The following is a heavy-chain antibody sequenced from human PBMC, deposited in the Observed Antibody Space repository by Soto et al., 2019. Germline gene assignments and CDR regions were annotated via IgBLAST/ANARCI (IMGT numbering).Heavy chain of an antibody. D-gene: IGHD6-13*01. CDR2: IIPILGIA. J-gene: IGHJ4*02. CDR3: ARGGSSSFYFDY. V-gene: IGHV1-69*02. Sequence: SVKVSCKASGGTFSSYTISWVRQAPGQGLEWMGRIIPILGIANYAQKFQGRVTITADKSTSTAYMELSSLRSEDTAVYYCARGGSSSFYFDYWGQGTLVTVSS. CDR1: GGTFSSYT.